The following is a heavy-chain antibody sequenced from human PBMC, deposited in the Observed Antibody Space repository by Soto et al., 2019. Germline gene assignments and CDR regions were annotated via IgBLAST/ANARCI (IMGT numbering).Heavy chain of an antibody. CDR1: GYSFTSYW. CDR2: IYPGDSDT. J-gene: IGHJ6*02. V-gene: IGHV5-51*01. Sequence: HGESLKISCKGSGYSFTSYWIGWVRQMPGKGLEWMGIIYPGDSDTRYSPSFQGQVTISADKSISTAYLQWSSLKASDTAMYYCARRGYYYDSSGYSDGMDVWGQGTTVTVSS. CDR3: ARRGYYYDSSGYSDGMDV. D-gene: IGHD3-22*01.